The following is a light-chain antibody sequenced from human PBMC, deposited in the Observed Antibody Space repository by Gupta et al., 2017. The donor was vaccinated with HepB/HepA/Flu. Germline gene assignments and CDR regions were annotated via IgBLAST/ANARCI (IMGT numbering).Light chain of an antibody. Sequence: IHMPHSPSSLSASVGDRVTITCRASQSIITYLNWYQQKPGEAPKLLIYAASNLQSGVPSRFSGSGSGTDFTLTISSLEPEDFATYYCQQPCSTPRTFGPGTRVDIK. J-gene: IGKJ3*01. CDR2: AAS. V-gene: IGKV1-39*01. CDR3: QQPCSTPRT. CDR1: QSIITY.